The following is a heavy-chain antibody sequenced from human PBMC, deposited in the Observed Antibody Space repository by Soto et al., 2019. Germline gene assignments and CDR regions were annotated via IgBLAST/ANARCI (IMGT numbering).Heavy chain of an antibody. CDR2: INPSGGST. CDR3: ARKYYYDDRPCDY. J-gene: IGHJ4*02. CDR1: GYTFTSYY. D-gene: IGHD3-22*01. Sequence: ASVKVSCKASGYTFTSYYIHWVRQAPGQGLEWMGLINPSGGSTSYAHKFQRRVTMTRDTSTSTVYMEPSRLGSEDTAVYYCARKYYYDDRPCDYWGQGTLVTVSS. V-gene: IGHV1-46*01.